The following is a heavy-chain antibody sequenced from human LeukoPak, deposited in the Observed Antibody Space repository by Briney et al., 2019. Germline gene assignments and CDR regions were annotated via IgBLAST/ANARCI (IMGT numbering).Heavy chain of an antibody. CDR1: GFTFSSYW. J-gene: IGHJ4*02. Sequence: GGSLRLSCAASGFTFSSYWMHWVRQAPGKGLAWVSHINMDGSTTIYADSVKGRFTISRDNAKNTLYLQMDSLRAEDTAVYYCGRVLYPSWVSEVGYWGQGTLVTVSS. CDR2: INMDGSTT. D-gene: IGHD1-26*01. CDR3: GRVLYPSWVSEVGY. V-gene: IGHV3-74*01.